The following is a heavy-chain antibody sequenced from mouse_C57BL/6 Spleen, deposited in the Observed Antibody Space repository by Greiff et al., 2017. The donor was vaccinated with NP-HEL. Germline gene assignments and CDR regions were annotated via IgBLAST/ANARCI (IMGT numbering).Heavy chain of an antibody. J-gene: IGHJ4*01. V-gene: IGHV1-76*01. D-gene: IGHD4-1*01. CDR3: ARRANWDYAMDY. CDR1: GYTFTDYY. CDR2: IYPGSGNT. Sequence: QVQLKESGAELVRPGASVKLSCKASGYTFTDYYINWVKQRPGQGLEWIARIYPGSGNTYYNEKFKGKATLTAEKSSSTAYMQLSSLTSEDSAVYFCARRANWDYAMDYWGQGTSVTVSS.